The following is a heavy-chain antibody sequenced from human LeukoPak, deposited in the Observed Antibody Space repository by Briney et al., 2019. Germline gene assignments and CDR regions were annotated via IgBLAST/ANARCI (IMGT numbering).Heavy chain of an antibody. D-gene: IGHD2-2*01. J-gene: IGHJ5*02. CDR3: ARDGDPIVVVPAALEL. CDR2: IIPIFGTA. CDR1: GGTFSSYA. V-gene: IGHV1-69*01. Sequence: ASVKVSCKASGGTFSSYAISWVRQAPGQGLEWMGGIIPIFGTANYAQKFQGRVTITADESTSTAYMELSSLRSEDTAVYYCARDGDPIVVVPAALELWGQGTLVTVSS.